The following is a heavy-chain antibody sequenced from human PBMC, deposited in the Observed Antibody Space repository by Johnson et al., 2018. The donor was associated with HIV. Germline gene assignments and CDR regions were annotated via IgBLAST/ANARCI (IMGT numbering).Heavy chain of an antibody. Sequence: QVQLVESGGGVVQPGGSLRVSCAVSGLTLTTIIVHWARQAPGKGLEWVSLISHDGTTTAYADSVTGRYTISRDISTNTVYLQMNSLSPEDTAVYYCAREDVSSGYAGTFDIWGQGTLVTVSS. D-gene: IGHD6-19*01. J-gene: IGHJ3*02. CDR3: AREDVSSGYAGTFDI. CDR1: GLTLTTII. CDR2: ISHDGTTT. V-gene: IGHV3-30*04.